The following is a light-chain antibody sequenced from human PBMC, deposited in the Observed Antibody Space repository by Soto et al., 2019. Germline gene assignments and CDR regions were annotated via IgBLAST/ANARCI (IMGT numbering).Light chain of an antibody. J-gene: IGKJ5*01. V-gene: IGKV3-20*01. Sequence: EIVLTQSPGTLSLSPGERATLSCRAGQSITSGYLAWYQQKPGQAPRLLIYGVSSGATGIPDRFSGSGSETDFTLTISRLEPEDFAVYYCQQYGTSPLTFGQGTRLEIK. CDR2: GVS. CDR3: QQYGTSPLT. CDR1: QSITSGY.